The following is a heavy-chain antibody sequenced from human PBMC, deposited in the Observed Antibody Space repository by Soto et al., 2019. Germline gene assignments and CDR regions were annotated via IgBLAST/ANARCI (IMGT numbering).Heavy chain of an antibody. V-gene: IGHV3-23*01. CDR3: AKVTKRAAAGRYEYYKYGMDV. D-gene: IGHD6-13*01. CDR2: ISGSGGSS. CDR1: GFAFSTYA. Sequence: EVQLLESGRALEHPGGSLRLSCAAAGFAFSTYAMTWVRQAPGKGLEWVSVISGSGGSSYYAASVKGRFTISRDNSKNTLFLQMNGLRAEDTAVYYCAKVTKRAAAGRYEYYKYGMDVWGQGTTVTVSS. J-gene: IGHJ6*02.